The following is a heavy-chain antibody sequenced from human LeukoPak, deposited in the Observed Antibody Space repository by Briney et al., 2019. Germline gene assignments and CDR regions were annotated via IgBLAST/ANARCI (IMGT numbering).Heavy chain of an antibody. CDR3: AKDIVATIRGVFDY. D-gene: IGHD5-12*01. CDR2: ISWNSGSI. J-gene: IGHJ4*02. CDR1: GFTFDDYA. Sequence: GGSLRLSCAASGFTFDDYAMHWVRQAPGKGLEWVSGISWNSGSIGYADSVKGQFTISRDNAKNSLYLQMNSLRAEDTALYYCAKDIVATIRGVFDYWGQGTLVTVSS. V-gene: IGHV3-9*01.